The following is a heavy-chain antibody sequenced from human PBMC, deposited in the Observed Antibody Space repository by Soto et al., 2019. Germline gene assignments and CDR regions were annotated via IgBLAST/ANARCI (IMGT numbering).Heavy chain of an antibody. J-gene: IGHJ4*02. D-gene: IGHD4-17*01. CDR2: IIPIFGTP. V-gene: IGHV1-69*06. CDR3: AGGRRRDCGDYGDFDY. CDR1: GGTFSDFA. Sequence: SVKVSCKASGGTFSDFAINWLRQAPGQGLEWMGGIIPIFGTPNYAQKFQGRVTITADKSTTTAYMDLSGLRAAGTAVYFCAGGRRRDCGDYGDFDYWGQGTLVTVSS.